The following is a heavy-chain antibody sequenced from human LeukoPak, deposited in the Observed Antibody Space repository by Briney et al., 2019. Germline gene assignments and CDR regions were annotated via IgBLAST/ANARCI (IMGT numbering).Heavy chain of an antibody. V-gene: IGHV3-30-3*01. J-gene: IGHJ4*02. CDR2: ISYDGSNK. CDR1: GFTFSSYA. CDR3: ARVPSLRYHFDY. Sequence: GGSLRLSCAASGFTFSSYAMHWVRQAPGKGLEWVAVISYDGSNKYYADSVKGRFTISRDNSKNTLYLQMNSLRAEDTAVYYCARVPSLRYHFDYWGQGTLVTVSS. D-gene: IGHD4-17*01.